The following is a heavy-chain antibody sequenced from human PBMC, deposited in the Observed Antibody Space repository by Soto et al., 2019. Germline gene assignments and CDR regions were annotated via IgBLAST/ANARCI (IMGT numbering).Heavy chain of an antibody. CDR2: IYYNGDT. V-gene: IGHV4-59*11. J-gene: IGHJ5*02. Sequence: SETLSLTGIVSGGSINSHYCSWIRHPPWKGLEWIGFIYYNGDTKYNPSLKTRVTISVDTSRNHLSLRLTSVSAADTAVYYCARESEGRGLHKWFDHWGQGILGTVSS. CDR3: ARESEGRGLHKWFDH. CDR1: GGSINSHY. D-gene: IGHD3-10*01.